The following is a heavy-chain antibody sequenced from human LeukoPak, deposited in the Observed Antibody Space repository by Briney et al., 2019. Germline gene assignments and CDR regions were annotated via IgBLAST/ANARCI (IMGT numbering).Heavy chain of an antibody. CDR2: ISGSGGST. CDR3: TSPGGDYSSSWYEGY. D-gene: IGHD6-13*01. Sequence: GGSLRLSCAASGFVFSSYAMNWVRQAPGKGLEWVSAISGSGGSTYYADSVKGRFTISRDNSKNTLYLQMNSLKTEDTAVYYCTSPGGDYSSSWYEGYWGQGTLVTVSS. V-gene: IGHV3-23*01. J-gene: IGHJ4*02. CDR1: GFVFSSYA.